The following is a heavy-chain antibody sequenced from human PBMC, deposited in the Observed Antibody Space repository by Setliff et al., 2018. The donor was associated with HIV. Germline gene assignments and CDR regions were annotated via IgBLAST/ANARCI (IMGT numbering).Heavy chain of an antibody. D-gene: IGHD6-19*01. CDR3: ARVPYRSAWFSGGHDAFDI. Sequence: ASVKVSCKASGYTFSDFYMHWVRQAPGQGPQWMGRIDPSSGVTDYAQRFQGRVTMTRDKSTTTAYMELTSLRSDDTAVYFCARVPYRSAWFSGGHDAFDIWGQGTMVTVSS. CDR1: GYTFSDFY. V-gene: IGHV1-2*06. CDR2: IDPSSGVT. J-gene: IGHJ3*02.